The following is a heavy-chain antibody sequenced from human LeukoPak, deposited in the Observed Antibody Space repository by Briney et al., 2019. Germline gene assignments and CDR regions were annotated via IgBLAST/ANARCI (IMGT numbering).Heavy chain of an antibody. D-gene: IGHD3-16*02. CDR2: IYPGDSDT. CDR1: GYSFTSYW. CDR3: ARLRYYDYVWGSYRFGWFDP. V-gene: IGHV5-51*01. Sequence: GESLKISCKGSGYSFTSYWIGWVRQMPGKGLEWKGIIYPGDSDTRYSPSFQGQVTISADKSISTAYLQWSSLKASDTAMYYCARLRYYDYVWGSYRFGWFDPWGQGTLVTVSS. J-gene: IGHJ5*02.